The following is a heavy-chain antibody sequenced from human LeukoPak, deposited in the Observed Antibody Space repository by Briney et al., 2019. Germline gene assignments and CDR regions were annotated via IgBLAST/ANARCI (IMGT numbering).Heavy chain of an antibody. J-gene: IGHJ6*04. CDR3: AELGITMIGGV. CDR2: ISWNSGSI. Sequence: GGSLRLSCAASGFTFDDYAMHWVRQAPGKGLEWVSGISWNSGSIDYADSVKGRFTISRDNAKNSLYLQMNSLRAEDTAVYYCAELGITMIGGVWGKGTTVTISS. CDR1: GFTFDDYA. D-gene: IGHD3-10*02. V-gene: IGHV3-9*01.